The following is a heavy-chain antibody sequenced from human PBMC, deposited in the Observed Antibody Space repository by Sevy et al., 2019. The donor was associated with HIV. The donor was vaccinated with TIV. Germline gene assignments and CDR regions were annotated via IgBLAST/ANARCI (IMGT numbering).Heavy chain of an antibody. J-gene: IGHJ4*02. CDR3: ATGRQGATYGY. D-gene: IGHD3-10*01. V-gene: IGHV3-30*03. Sequence: GGSLRLSCAASGFNFRIYAMHWVRQAPDKGLEWVAVISYDGSDKFYAESVKGRFTISRDNSKNMVFLQLNSLRGDDTAVYYWATGRQGATYGYWGQGTPVTVSS. CDR2: ISYDGSDK. CDR1: GFNFRIYA.